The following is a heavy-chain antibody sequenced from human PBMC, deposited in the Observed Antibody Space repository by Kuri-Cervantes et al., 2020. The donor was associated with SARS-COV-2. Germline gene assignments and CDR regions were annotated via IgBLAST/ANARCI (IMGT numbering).Heavy chain of an antibody. CDR2: INHSGST. CDR1: GGSFSGYY. V-gene: IGHV4-34*01. J-gene: IGHJ4*02. Sequence: SETLSLTCAVYGGSFSGYYWLWIRQPPGKGLEWIGEINHSGSTNYNPSLKSRVTISVDTSKNQFSLKLSSVTAADTAVYYCARVKSVVTPDIDYWGQGTLVTVSS. D-gene: IGHD4-23*01. CDR3: ARVKSVVTPDIDY.